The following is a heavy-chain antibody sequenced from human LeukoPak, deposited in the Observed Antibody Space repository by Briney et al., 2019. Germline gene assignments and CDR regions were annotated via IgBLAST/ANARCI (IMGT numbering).Heavy chain of an antibody. J-gene: IGHJ4*02. Sequence: ASVRVSCKASGGTFSSYAISWVRQAPGQGLEWMGRIIAIFGTANYAQKFQGRVTITTDESTSTAYMELSSLRSEDTAVYYCARNEPQSPSSPHSSSWGGCLGYWGQGTLVTVSS. V-gene: IGHV1-69*05. CDR2: IIAIFGTA. D-gene: IGHD6-13*01. CDR1: GGTFSSYA. CDR3: ARNEPQSPSSPHSSSWGGCLGY.